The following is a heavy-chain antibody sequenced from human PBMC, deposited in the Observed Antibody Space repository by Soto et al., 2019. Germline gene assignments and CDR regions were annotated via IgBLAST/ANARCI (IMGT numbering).Heavy chain of an antibody. CDR1: GYTFSSYT. CDR2: ISPYNGNT. CDR3: ARADYGVDDY. J-gene: IGHJ4*02. D-gene: IGHD3-16*01. Sequence: QLVQSGPEVKKPGASVKVSCQASGYTFSSYTISWVRQAPGQGLEWLGWISPYNGNTKYTQTLQGRLTMTTDTSTSTAYMDLRSLRSDDTAVYYCARADYGVDDYWGQGTLVTVSS. V-gene: IGHV1-18*01.